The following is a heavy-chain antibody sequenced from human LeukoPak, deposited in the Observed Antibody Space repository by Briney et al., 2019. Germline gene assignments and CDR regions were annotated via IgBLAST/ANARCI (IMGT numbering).Heavy chain of an antibody. V-gene: IGHV1-2*02. CDR1: GYTFTGYY. Sequence: ASVKVSCKASGYTFTGYYVHWVRQAPGQGLEWMGWINPNSGGTNYAQKFQGRVTMTRDTSISTAYMELSRLRSDDTAVYYCARSTRSHYYGSGSYNYGMDVWGQGTTVTVSS. CDR3: ARSTRSHYYGSGSYNYGMDV. CDR2: INPNSGGT. D-gene: IGHD3-10*01. J-gene: IGHJ6*02.